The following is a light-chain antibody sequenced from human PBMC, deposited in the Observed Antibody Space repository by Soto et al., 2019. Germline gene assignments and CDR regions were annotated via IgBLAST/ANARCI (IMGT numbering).Light chain of an antibody. Sequence: EIVLTQSPGTLFLSPGERATLSCRASQSVSSSSLAWYQQKPGQAPRLLIYGASSRATGIPDRFSGSGSGTDVTFTISRLAPEDFAVYFCQRFGSSPGYTFGQGTKLQIK. J-gene: IGKJ2*01. CDR3: QRFGSSPGYT. CDR2: GAS. V-gene: IGKV3-20*01. CDR1: QSVSSSS.